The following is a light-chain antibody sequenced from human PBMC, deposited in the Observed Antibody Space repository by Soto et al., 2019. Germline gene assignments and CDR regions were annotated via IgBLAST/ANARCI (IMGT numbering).Light chain of an antibody. CDR2: DVT. V-gene: IGLV2-14*03. J-gene: IGLJ2*01. CDR1: SSDIGGFNY. CDR3: TSYSSGTTHVV. Sequence: QSALTQPASVSGSPGRSVTISCTGSSSDIGGFNYVSWYQHLPGRAPKLIIYDVTNRPSGISYRFSASKSGGTASLTISGLQDEDEGYYYCTSYSSGTTHVVFGGGTKLTVL.